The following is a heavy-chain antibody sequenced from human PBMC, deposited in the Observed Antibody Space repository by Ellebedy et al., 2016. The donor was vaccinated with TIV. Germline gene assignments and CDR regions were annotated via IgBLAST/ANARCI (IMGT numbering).Heavy chain of an antibody. Sequence: GGSLRLXXETSGFSFSYHTFHWVRQPPGKGLEWLAVISYNGGNIYYADSVKGRFTISRDNSKSTLYLQMNSLRSEDTAVYYCGRARGGSTLDYWGQGTLVTVSS. J-gene: IGHJ4*02. D-gene: IGHD1-7*01. CDR3: GRARGGSTLDY. V-gene: IGHV3-30-3*01. CDR2: ISYNGGNI. CDR1: GFSFSYHT.